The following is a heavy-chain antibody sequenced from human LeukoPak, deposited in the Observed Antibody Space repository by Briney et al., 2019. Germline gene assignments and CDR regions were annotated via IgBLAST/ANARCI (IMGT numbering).Heavy chain of an antibody. CDR3: ARAARRYYYDSSGYDH. D-gene: IGHD3-22*01. CDR1: GGSISGYY. Sequence: PSETLSLTCAVYGGSISGYYWSWIRQPAGKGLEWIGEINHSGSTNYNPSLKSRVTISVDTSKNQFSLKLSSVTAADTAVYYCARAARRYYYDSSGYDHWGQGTLVTVSS. CDR2: INHSGST. V-gene: IGHV4-34*01. J-gene: IGHJ4*02.